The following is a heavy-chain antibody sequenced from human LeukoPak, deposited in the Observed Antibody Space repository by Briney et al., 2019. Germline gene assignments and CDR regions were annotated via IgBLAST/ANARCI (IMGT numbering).Heavy chain of an antibody. D-gene: IGHD3-10*01. CDR3: ARDMVRIYGLDV. J-gene: IGHJ6*02. CDR2: ITSAGGTK. CDR1: GFTFSSYE. V-gene: IGHV3-48*03. Sequence: GGSLRLSCTTSGFTFSSYEMNWVRQAPGKGLEWISHITSAGGTKYYADSVKGRFTISRDNAMNSLYLQMNSLTAEDTAVYYCARDMVRIYGLDVWGQGTTVTVSS.